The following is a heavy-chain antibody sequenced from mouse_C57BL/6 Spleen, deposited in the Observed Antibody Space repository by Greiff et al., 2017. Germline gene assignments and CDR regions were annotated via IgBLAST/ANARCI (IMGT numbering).Heavy chain of an antibody. V-gene: IGHV2-2*01. CDR2: IWSGGST. J-gene: IGHJ1*03. D-gene: IGHD2-3*01. Sequence: VQVVESGPGLVQPSQSLSITCTVSGFSLTSYGVHWVRQSPGKGLEWLGVIWSGGSTDYNAAFISGLSISKDNSKSQVFFKMNSLQADDTAIYYCARASDGYYGYFDVWGTGTTVTVSS. CDR3: ARASDGYYGYFDV. CDR1: GFSLTSYG.